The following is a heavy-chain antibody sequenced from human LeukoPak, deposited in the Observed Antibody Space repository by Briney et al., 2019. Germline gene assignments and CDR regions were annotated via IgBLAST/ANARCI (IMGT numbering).Heavy chain of an antibody. CDR1: GGSISSGGYY. D-gene: IGHD4-11*01. CDR3: ARGAVTTFHFFYYYYMDV. V-gene: IGHV4-31*03. CDR2: IYYSGST. J-gene: IGHJ6*03. Sequence: SETLSLTCTVSGGSISSGGYYWSWIRQHPGKGLEWIGYIYYSGSTYYNPSLKSRVTISVDTSKNQFSLKLSSETAADTAVYYCARGAVTTFHFFYYYYMDVWGKGTTVTVSS.